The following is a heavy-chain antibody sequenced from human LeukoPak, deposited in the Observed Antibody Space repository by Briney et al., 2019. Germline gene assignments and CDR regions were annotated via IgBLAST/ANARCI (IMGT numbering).Heavy chain of an antibody. D-gene: IGHD3-22*01. Sequence: GGSLRLTCTASGVTISPDSMNWVRQAPGKGLEWVSSISGNSDYIFYANSVKGRFTISRDNAKNSLFLQMNTLRAEDTAVYYCQNWPYHGSSVGFDCRGQGTLVTVSS. V-gene: IGHV3-21*01. J-gene: IGHJ4*02. CDR1: GVTISPDS. CDR3: QNWPYHGSSVGFDC. CDR2: ISGNSDYI.